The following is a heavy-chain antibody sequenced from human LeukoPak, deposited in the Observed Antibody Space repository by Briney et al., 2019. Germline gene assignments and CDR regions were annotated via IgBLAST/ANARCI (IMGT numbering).Heavy chain of an antibody. Sequence: GGSLRLSCAASGITISRHWMSWGRQAPGKGLEWVSYISYSSSTIYYADSVKGRFTISRDNAKNSLYLQMNSLRDEDTAVYYFARDPMADFDYWGQGSLVTVSS. V-gene: IGHV3-48*02. J-gene: IGHJ4*02. D-gene: IGHD2-8*01. CDR3: ARDPMADFDY. CDR1: GITISRHW. CDR2: ISYSSSTI.